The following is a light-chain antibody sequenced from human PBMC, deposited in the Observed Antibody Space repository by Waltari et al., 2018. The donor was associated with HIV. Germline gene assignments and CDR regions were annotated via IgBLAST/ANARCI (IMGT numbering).Light chain of an antibody. Sequence: SYGLTQTPSVSVSPGQTARINCSRGALPKKYSSWYRPKAGQAPILLIYKDIERPSGIPERISGSGSGTGVTLTITDVQAEDEGDYFCQSTDHDGTWVFGGGTKLTVL. J-gene: IGLJ3*02. CDR3: QSTDHDGTWV. CDR1: ALPKKY. CDR2: KDI. V-gene: IGLV3-25*03.